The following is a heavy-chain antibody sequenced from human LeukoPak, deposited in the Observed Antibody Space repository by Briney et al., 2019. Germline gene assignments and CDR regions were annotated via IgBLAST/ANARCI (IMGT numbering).Heavy chain of an antibody. Sequence: GGSLRLSCAASGFTFSDYWMHWVRQAPGKGLVWVSRIDSDGSNTAYADSVKGRFTISRDNSKSTLYLQMSSLRDEDTAVYYCANYRSWGQGTLVTVSS. CDR3: ANYRS. CDR1: GFTFSDYW. V-gene: IGHV3-74*01. J-gene: IGHJ4*02. CDR2: IDSDGSNT. D-gene: IGHD1-7*01.